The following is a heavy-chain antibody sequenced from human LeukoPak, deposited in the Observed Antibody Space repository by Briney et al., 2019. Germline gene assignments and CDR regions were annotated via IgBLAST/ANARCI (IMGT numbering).Heavy chain of an antibody. CDR2: INPSGGST. CDR1: GYTFTSYY. J-gene: IGHJ3*02. V-gene: IGHV1-46*01. Sequence: ASVKVSCKASGYTFTSYYMHWVRQAPGQGLEWMGIINPSGGSTSYAQKFQGRVTKTRDTSTSTVYMELSSLRSDDTAVYYCARATYYYDSSGYYQFDIWGQGTMVTVSS. CDR3: ARATYYYDSSGYYQFDI. D-gene: IGHD3-22*01.